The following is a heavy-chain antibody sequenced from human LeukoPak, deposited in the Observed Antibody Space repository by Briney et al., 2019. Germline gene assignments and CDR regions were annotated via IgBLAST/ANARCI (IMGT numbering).Heavy chain of an antibody. CDR2: MNPNSGNT. Sequence: AASVKVSCKASGYTFTSYDINWVRQATGQGLEWMGWMNPNSGNTGYAQKFQGRVTITRNTSISTAYMELSSLRSEDTAVYYCARGRDSGYDHLDYWGQGTLVTVSS. CDR3: ARGRDSGYDHLDY. CDR1: GYTFTSYD. J-gene: IGHJ4*02. V-gene: IGHV1-8*03. D-gene: IGHD5-12*01.